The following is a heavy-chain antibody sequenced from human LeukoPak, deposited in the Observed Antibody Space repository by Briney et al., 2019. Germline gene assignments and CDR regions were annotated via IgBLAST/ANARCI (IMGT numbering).Heavy chain of an antibody. Sequence: GASVKVSCKASGYTFTSYGISWVRQAPGQGPGWMGWISAYNGNTNYAQKLQGRATMTTDTSTSTAYMELRSLRSDDTAVYYCAYAPYYGSGSYCCWFDPWGQGTLVTVSS. J-gene: IGHJ5*02. CDR1: GYTFTSYG. CDR3: AYAPYYGSGSYCCWFDP. CDR2: ISAYNGNT. V-gene: IGHV1-18*01. D-gene: IGHD3-10*01.